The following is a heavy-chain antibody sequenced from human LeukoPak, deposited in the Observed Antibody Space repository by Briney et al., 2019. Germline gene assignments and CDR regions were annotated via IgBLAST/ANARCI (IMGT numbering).Heavy chain of an antibody. CDR3: ARDQPTVTTYYYYYGMDV. J-gene: IGHJ6*02. CDR1: GYTFTSYY. D-gene: IGHD4-11*01. CDR2: INPSGGST. Sequence: ASVKVSCKASGYTFTSYYMHWVRQAPGQGLEWMGIINPSGGSTSYAQKFQGRVTMTTDTSTSTAYMELRSLRSDDTAVYYCARDQPTVTTYYYYYGMDVWGQGTTVTVSS. V-gene: IGHV1-46*01.